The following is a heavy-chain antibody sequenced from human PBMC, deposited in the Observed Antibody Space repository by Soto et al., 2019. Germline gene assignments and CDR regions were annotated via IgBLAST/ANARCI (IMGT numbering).Heavy chain of an antibody. J-gene: IGHJ3*02. Sequence: SDTLSLTCAVYGGSFSGYYWSWIRQPPGKGLEWIGEINHSGSTNYNPSLKSRVTISVDTSKNQFSLKLSSVTAADTAVYYCARSRSGWGRRRTFAAGTSCRLDIWGQGTMVNVSS. CDR1: GGSFSGYY. D-gene: IGHD2-2*01. CDR2: INHSGST. V-gene: IGHV4-34*01. CDR3: ARSRSGWGRRRTFAAGTSCRLDI.